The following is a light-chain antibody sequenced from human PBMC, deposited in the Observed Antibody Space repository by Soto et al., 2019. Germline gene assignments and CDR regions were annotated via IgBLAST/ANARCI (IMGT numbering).Light chain of an antibody. J-gene: IGKJ1*01. CDR1: QGSSSW. V-gene: IGKV1-5*01. CDR2: SAS. Sequence: PQSPPTLYKSAGDRATISSRASQGSSSWLAWYQQRPGKAPKLLIYSASILESGIPSRFSGSGSGTEFTLTISSLESEDFATYYCLQRNSYPWTFGQGTKVDIK. CDR3: LQRNSYPWT.